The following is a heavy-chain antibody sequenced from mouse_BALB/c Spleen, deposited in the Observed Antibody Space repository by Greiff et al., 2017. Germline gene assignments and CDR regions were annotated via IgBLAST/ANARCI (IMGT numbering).Heavy chain of an antibody. D-gene: IGHD2-1*01. Sequence: EVQGVESGGGLVKPGGSLKLSCAASGFTFSSYTLSWVRQTPEKRLEWVATISSGGSYTYYPDSVKGRFTISRDNAKNTLYLQMSSLKSEYTAMYYCTRDGNSDAMDYWGQGTSVTVSS. CDR2: ISSGGSYT. CDR3: TRDGNSDAMDY. J-gene: IGHJ4*01. V-gene: IGHV5-6-4*01. CDR1: GFTFSSYT.